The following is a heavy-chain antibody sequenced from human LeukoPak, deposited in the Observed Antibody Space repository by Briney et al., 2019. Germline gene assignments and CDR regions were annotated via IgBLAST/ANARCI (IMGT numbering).Heavy chain of an antibody. Sequence: PSETLSLTCTVSGGSISSYYWSWLRQPAGKGLEWIGRIYTSGSTNYNPSLTSRVTMSVDTSKNQFSLKLSSMTAADTAVYYCARAHPGYCSGGSCTANWFDPWGQGTLVTVSS. J-gene: IGHJ5*02. CDR1: GGSISSYY. CDR3: ARAHPGYCSGGSCTANWFDP. CDR2: IYTSGST. D-gene: IGHD2-15*01. V-gene: IGHV4-4*07.